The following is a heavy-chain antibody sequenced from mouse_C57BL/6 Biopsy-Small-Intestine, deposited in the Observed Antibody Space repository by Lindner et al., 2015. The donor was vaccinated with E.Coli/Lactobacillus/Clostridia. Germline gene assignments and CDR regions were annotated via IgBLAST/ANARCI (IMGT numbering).Heavy chain of an antibody. D-gene: IGHD3-2*02. CDR3: ARVATSGYAWFAY. J-gene: IGHJ3*01. CDR1: GYSFTTYY. Sequence: VQLQESGPELVKPGASVKISCKASGYSFTTYYIHWVKQRPGQGLEWIGWIYPGSGNTKYNEKFTGKATLTADTSSSTAYMQLSSPTSEVSAVYYCARVATSGYAWFAYWGQGTLVTVSA. V-gene: IGHV1-66*01. CDR2: IYPGSGNT.